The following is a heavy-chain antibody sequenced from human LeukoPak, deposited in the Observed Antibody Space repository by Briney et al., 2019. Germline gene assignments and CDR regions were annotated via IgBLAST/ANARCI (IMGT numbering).Heavy chain of an antibody. V-gene: IGHV4-61*02. CDR1: SGSISSGRYY. Sequence: SETLSLTCTVSSGSISSGRYYWSWIRQPAGKGLEWIGRIDISGITYYNPSLKSRVTISIDTSRNQFSLTLNSVTAADTAVYYCEGSGNYNAAFDIWGQGTMVTVSS. D-gene: IGHD3-10*01. CDR2: IDISGIT. CDR3: EGSGNYNAAFDI. J-gene: IGHJ3*02.